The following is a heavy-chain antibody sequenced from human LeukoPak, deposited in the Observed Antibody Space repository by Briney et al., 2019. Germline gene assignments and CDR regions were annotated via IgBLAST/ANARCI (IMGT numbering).Heavy chain of an antibody. J-gene: IGHJ6*03. V-gene: IGHV1-18*01. CDR1: GYTFTSYG. CDR2: ISAYNGNT. D-gene: IGHD4-23*01. CDR3: ARVGGAYRYYYMDV. Sequence: PSASVKVSCKASGYTFTSYGISWVRQAPGQGLEWMGWISAYNGNTNYAQKLQGRVTMTTDTSTSTAYMELRSLRSDDTAVYYRARVGGAYRYYYMDVWGKGTAVTVSS.